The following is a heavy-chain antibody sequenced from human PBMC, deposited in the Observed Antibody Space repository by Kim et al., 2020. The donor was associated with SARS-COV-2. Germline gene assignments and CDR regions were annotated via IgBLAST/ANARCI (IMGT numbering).Heavy chain of an antibody. V-gene: IGHV3-74*01. Sequence: GGSLRLFCAVSRFTFNNYWINWVRHAPGKGLVWVSRISSDGSITNYADSVKGRFTMSRDNAENTLYLQMNSLRAEDTAVYYCARGFFRDGFDAWGQGTTVTVSS. D-gene: IGHD3-10*01. CDR1: RFTFNNYW. J-gene: IGHJ6*02. CDR2: ISSDGSIT. CDR3: ARGFFRDGFDA.